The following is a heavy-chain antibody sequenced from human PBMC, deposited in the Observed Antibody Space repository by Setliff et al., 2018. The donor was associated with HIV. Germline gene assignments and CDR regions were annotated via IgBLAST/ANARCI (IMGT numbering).Heavy chain of an antibody. CDR3: SRDGDDSSGFYYPDAFDI. CDR1: GYTFTNYA. D-gene: IGHD3-22*01. CDR2: INAGNGDT. Sequence: GASVKVSCKASGYTFTNYAMHWVRQAPGQRLEWMGWINAGNGDTKFAQKFQGRVTMTTDTSTTTAFMELRSLKADDTGIYYCSRDGDDSSGFYYPDAFDIWGQGTMVTVSS. V-gene: IGHV1-3*01. J-gene: IGHJ3*02.